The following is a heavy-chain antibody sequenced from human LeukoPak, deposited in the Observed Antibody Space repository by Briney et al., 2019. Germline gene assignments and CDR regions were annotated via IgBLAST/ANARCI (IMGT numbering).Heavy chain of an antibody. V-gene: IGHV3-23*05. CDR1: GFTFSTYA. D-gene: IGHD2-15*01. CDR2: ICGNSNNT. J-gene: IGHJ3*02. Sequence: PGGSLRLSCAASGFTFSTYAMGWVRQAPGKGPEWVFSICGNSNNTHYADSVKGRFTISRDNSKNTVSLQMDSLRAEDTAVYYCGKQSTGSCYTGFDIRGQGTMVTVSS. CDR3: GKQSTGSCYTGFDI.